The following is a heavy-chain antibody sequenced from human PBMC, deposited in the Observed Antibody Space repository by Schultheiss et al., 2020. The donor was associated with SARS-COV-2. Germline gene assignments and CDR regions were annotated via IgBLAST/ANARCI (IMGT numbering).Heavy chain of an antibody. CDR2: IYYSGST. D-gene: IGHD1-26*01. J-gene: IGHJ4*02. Sequence: SETLSLTCTVSGGSISSYYWSWIRQPPGKGLEWIGYIYYSGSTNYNPSLKSRVTISVDTSKNQFSLKLSSVTAADTAVYYCARSPPFGPSGSYFDYWGQGTLVTVSS. CDR1: GGSISSYY. CDR3: ARSPPFGPSGSYFDY. V-gene: IGHV4-59*01.